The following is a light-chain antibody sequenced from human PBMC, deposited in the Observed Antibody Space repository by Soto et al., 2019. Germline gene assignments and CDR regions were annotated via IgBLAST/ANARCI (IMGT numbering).Light chain of an antibody. CDR2: GAS. CDR1: QSVSSSY. V-gene: IGKV3-20*01. Sequence: EIVLSQSPGTLSLSPGERATLSCRASQSVSSSYLGWYQQKPGQSPRLLIYGASSRATGIPDRFSGSGSGTDFTLTISRLEPEDFEVYYCPQYGSSPFTFGPGTKLDIK. CDR3: PQYGSSPFT. J-gene: IGKJ3*01.